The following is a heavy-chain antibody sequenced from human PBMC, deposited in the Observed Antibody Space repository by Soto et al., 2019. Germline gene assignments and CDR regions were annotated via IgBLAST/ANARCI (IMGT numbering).Heavy chain of an antibody. CDR2: VSGDGSST. Sequence: GGSLRLSCAASGFTFSSSWMHWVRQAPGKGRVWVSRVSGDGSSTNYADSVKGRFTITKDTSKNQVVLTMTNMDPVDTATYYCAHLTVTPVGDYFDYWGQGTLVTVSS. CDR1: GFTFSSSW. CDR3: AHLTVTPVGDYFDY. J-gene: IGHJ4*02. V-gene: IGHV3-74*01. D-gene: IGHD4-4*01.